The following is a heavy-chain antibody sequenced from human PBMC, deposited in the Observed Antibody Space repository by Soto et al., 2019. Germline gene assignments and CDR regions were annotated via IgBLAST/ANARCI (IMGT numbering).Heavy chain of an antibody. CDR3: AKADHHYYYGMDV. CDR1: GFTFSSYG. V-gene: IGHV3-30*18. J-gene: IGHJ6*02. Sequence: GGSLRLSCAASGFTFSSYGMHWVRQAPGKGLEWVAVISYDGSNKYYADSVKGRFTISRDNSKNTLYLQMNSLRAEDTAVYYCAKADHHYYYGMDVWGQGTTVTVSS. CDR2: ISYDGSNK.